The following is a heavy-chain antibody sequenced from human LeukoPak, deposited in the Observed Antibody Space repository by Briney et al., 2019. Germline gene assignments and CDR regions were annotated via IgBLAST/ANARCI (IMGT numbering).Heavy chain of an antibody. J-gene: IGHJ5*02. CDR2: IYYSGST. V-gene: IGHV4-39*07. Sequence: SETLSLTCTVSGGSISSSSYYWGWIRQPPGKGLEWIGSIYYSGSTNYNPSLKSRVTISVDTSKNQFSLKLSSVTAADTAVYYCASSLFEVGNFDPWGQGTLVTVSS. D-gene: IGHD7-27*01. CDR3: ASSLFEVGNFDP. CDR1: GGSISSSSYY.